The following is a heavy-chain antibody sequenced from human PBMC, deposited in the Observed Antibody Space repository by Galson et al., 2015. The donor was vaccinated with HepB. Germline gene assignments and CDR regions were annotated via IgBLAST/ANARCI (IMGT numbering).Heavy chain of an antibody. V-gene: IGHV3-73*01. CDR1: GFTFSGSA. CDR3: TRDGDYGGPFYFDY. CDR2: ITSKAYSYAT. J-gene: IGHJ4*02. D-gene: IGHD4-17*01. Sequence: SLRLSCAASGFTFSGSAMHWVRQASGKGLEWVGRITSKAYSYATEYAASVKGRFTISRDDSKNTAFLQMNSLETEDTAVYYCTRDGDYGGPFYFDYWAQGTLVTVSS.